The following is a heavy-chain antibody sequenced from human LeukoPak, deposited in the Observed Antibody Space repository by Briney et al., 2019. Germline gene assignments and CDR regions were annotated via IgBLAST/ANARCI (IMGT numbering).Heavy chain of an antibody. CDR1: GFTFSNYW. V-gene: IGHV3-74*01. CDR2: INEDGSNT. J-gene: IGHJ4*02. D-gene: IGHD4-17*01. Sequence: GGSLRLSCAASGFTFSNYWMHWVRQAPGKGLVWVSRINEDGSNTDYADSVKGRFTISRDNAKNTLYLQMNSLGAEDTAVYFCVNHDYGDCYVGGGQGTLVTVSS. CDR3: VNHDYGDCYVG.